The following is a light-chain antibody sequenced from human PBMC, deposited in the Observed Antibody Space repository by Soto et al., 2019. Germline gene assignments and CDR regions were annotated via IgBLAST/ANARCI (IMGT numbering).Light chain of an antibody. CDR1: SSDVGGNNF. CDR2: DVS. V-gene: IGLV2-11*01. J-gene: IGLJ3*02. Sequence: QSALTQPRSVSGSPGQSVTISCTGTSSDVGGNNFVSWYQQNPGKAPKLVIYDVSKRPSGVPDRLSGSKSGNTASLTISGLQAEDEADYYCCSYAGRYTWVFGGGTKLTVL. CDR3: CSYAGRYTWV.